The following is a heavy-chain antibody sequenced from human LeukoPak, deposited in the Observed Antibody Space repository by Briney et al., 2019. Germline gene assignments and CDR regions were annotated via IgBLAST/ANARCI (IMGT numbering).Heavy chain of an antibody. D-gene: IGHD7-27*01. CDR1: GDSVSSNSAA. CDR3: ARTLTESGNWFDP. V-gene: IGHV6-1*01. J-gene: IGHJ5*02. CDR2: TYYRSKWYN. Sequence: SQTLSLTCAISGDSVSSNSAAWNRIRQSPSRGLEWLGRTYYRSKWYNDYAVSVKSRITINPDTSKNQFSLQLNSVTPDDTAVYYCARTLTESGNWFDPWGQGTLVTVSS.